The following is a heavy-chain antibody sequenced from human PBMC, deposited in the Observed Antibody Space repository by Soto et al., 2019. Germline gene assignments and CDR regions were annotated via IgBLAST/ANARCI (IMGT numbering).Heavy chain of an antibody. CDR1: GCSISSRGYY. D-gene: IGHD3-3*01. CDR2: IYYSGST. V-gene: IGHV4-31*03. Sequence: PSETLSLTCTVSGCSISSRGYYWSWIRQHPGKGLEWIGYIYYSGSTYYNPSLKSRVTISVDTSKNQFSLKLSSVTAADTAVYYCASKPNKWTIWMVYWGPGILVNVSS. CDR3: ASKPNKWTIWMVY. J-gene: IGHJ4*02.